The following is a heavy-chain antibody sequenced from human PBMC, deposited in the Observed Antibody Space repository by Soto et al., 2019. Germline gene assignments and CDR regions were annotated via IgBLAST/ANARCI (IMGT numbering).Heavy chain of an antibody. CDR3: ARADYDVLTGYYTSSYYFDY. V-gene: IGHV1-2*02. J-gene: IGHJ4*02. CDR1: GYTFTGYY. Sequence: ASVKVSCKASGYTFTGYYMHWVRQAPGQGLEWMGWINPNSGGTNYAQKFQGRVTMTRDTSISTAYMELSRLRSDDTAVYYCARADYDVLTGYYTSSYYFDYWGQGTLVTVSS. CDR2: INPNSGGT. D-gene: IGHD3-9*01.